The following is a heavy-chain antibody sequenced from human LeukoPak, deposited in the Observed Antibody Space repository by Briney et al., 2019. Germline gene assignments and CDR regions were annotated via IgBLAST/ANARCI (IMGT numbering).Heavy chain of an antibody. CDR2: INPTGGTT. CDR1: GYTFTSYY. D-gene: IGHD1-26*01. CDR3: ARAVGALDI. V-gene: IGHV1-46*01. J-gene: IGHJ3*02. Sequence: ASVKVSCKASGYTFTSYYMHWVRQDPGQGLEWMGIINPTGGTTTYAQKFQGRVTMTRDTSTSTVYMELSSLRSEDTAVYYCARAVGALDIWGQGIMVTVSS.